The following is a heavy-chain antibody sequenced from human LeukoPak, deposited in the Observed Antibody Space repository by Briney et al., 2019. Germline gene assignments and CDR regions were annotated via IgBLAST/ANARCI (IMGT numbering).Heavy chain of an antibody. Sequence: SVKVSCNASGGXFSSYAISWVRQAPGQGLEWMGMIIPILGIANYAQMYQGRVTITADKSTSTAYMELSSLRSEDTAVYYCARDRHPPLCGGDCYYAFDIWGQGTMVTVSS. V-gene: IGHV1-69*04. CDR2: IIPILGIA. D-gene: IGHD2-21*02. CDR1: GGXFSSYA. J-gene: IGHJ3*02. CDR3: ARDRHPPLCGGDCYYAFDI.